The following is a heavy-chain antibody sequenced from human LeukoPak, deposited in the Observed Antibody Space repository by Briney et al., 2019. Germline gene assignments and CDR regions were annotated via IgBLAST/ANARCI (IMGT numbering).Heavy chain of an antibody. D-gene: IGHD1-26*01. Sequence: ASVKVSCKASGYTFTSYDINWVRQATGQGLEWMGWMNPNSGNTGYAQKFQGRVTMTRNTSISTAYMELSSLRSEDTAVYYCARVLERVGATSCDAFDIWGQGTMVTVSS. CDR3: ARVLERVGATSCDAFDI. J-gene: IGHJ3*02. CDR1: GYTFTSYD. V-gene: IGHV1-8*01. CDR2: MNPNSGNT.